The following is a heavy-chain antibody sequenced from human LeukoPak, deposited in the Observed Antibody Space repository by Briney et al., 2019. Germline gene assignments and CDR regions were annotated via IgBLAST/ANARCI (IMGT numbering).Heavy chain of an antibody. J-gene: IGHJ4*02. CDR2: IHHSGST. CDR3: APSPCSGDSCYRFDF. D-gene: IGHD2-15*01. CDR1: GXSISSSYW. V-gene: IGHV4-4*02. Sequence: SGTLSLTCAVSGXSISSSYWWSWVRQPPGKGLEWIGEIHHSGSTKYNPSLKSRVTISVDKSKNQFSLKLSSVTAADTAVYYCAPSPCSGDSCYRFDFWGQGTQVTVSS.